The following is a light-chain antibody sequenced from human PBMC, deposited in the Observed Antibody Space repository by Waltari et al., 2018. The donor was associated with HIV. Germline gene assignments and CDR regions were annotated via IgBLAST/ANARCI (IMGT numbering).Light chain of an antibody. V-gene: IGLV1-47*01. J-gene: IGLJ3*02. CDR2: ATN. Sequence: QSVLTQPLSASGTPGQRVTISCSGSSSHIGDFSVSWYQHLPGPAPKLLIYATNQRPSGVPDRFSGSRSGTSASLAIRGLRSEDEAVYSCAVWDDSLRGGVFGGGTKLTVL. CDR3: AVWDDSLRGGV. CDR1: SSHIGDFS.